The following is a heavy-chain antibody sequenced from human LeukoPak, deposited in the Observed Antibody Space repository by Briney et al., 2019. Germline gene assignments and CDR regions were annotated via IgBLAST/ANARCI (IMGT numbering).Heavy chain of an antibody. V-gene: IGHV3-7*01. J-gene: IGHJ4*02. Sequence: PAGGSLRLSCVASGFAFSSYWMSWVRQAPGKGLELVANISPDGSAEDYVDSVRGRFAISRDNAKRSLYLQMNSLSPEDTAVYYCANQAYSQFDYWGQGTLVSVS. D-gene: IGHD4-11*01. CDR3: ANQAYSQFDY. CDR1: GFAFSSYW. CDR2: ISPDGSAE.